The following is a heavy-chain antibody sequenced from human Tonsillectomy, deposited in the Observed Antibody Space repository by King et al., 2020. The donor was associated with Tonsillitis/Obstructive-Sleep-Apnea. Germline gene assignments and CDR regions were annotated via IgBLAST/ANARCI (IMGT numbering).Heavy chain of an antibody. CDR2: ISYDGSNK. J-gene: IGHJ6*03. V-gene: IGHV3-30*04. Sequence: VQLVESGGGVVQPGRSLRLSCAASGFTFSSYAMHWVRQAPGKGLEWVTVISYDGSNKYYADSVKGRFTISRDNSKNTLYLQMNSLRAEDTAVYYCARPPKYCSGGSCYSWYYYYMDVWGKGTTVTVSS. D-gene: IGHD2-15*01. CDR1: GFTFSSYA. CDR3: ARPPKYCSGGSCYSWYYYYMDV.